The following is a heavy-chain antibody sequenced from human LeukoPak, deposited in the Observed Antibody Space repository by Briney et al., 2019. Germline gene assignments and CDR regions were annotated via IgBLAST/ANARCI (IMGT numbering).Heavy chain of an antibody. CDR2: IYYSGST. CDR3: ARQLLHYYGSGSYFSSPFDY. V-gene: IGHV4-39*01. Sequence: SETLSLTCTVSGGSISSSSYYWGWIRQPPGKGLEWIGSIYYSGSTYYNPSFKSRVTISVDTSKNQFSLKLSSVTAADTAVYYCARQLLHYYGSGSYFSSPFDYWGQGTLVTVSS. D-gene: IGHD3-10*01. J-gene: IGHJ4*02. CDR1: GGSISSSSYY.